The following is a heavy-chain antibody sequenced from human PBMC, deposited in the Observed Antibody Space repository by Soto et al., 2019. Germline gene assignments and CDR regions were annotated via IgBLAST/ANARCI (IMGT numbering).Heavy chain of an antibody. J-gene: IGHJ6*02. CDR1: RGSVSSCSYY. D-gene: IGHD2-2*01. Sequence: SDTLSLTCTVSRGSVSSCSYYCICIRQPPGEGLEWICYIYYIWSTNCNPSLKSRVTISVDTSKNQFSLKLSSVTAADTAVYYCARDGGYCSSTSCETLYYYYGMDVWGQGTTVTVSS. V-gene: IGHV4-61*01. CDR3: ARDGGYCSSTSCETLYYYYGMDV. CDR2: IYYIWST.